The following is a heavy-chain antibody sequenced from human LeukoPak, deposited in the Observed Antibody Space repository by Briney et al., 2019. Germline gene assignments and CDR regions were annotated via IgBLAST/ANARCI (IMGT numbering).Heavy chain of an antibody. D-gene: IGHD3-9*01. V-gene: IGHV3-23*01. CDR1: GFTFSNYA. Sequence: PGASLRLSCAASGFTFSNYAMSWVRQAPGKGLEWVSAIVGSGGSTYYADSVKGRFTMSRDNSKKTLFLQMNSLRVEDTALYYCSKWGDYDVLTGYYDSDFWGQGTLVTVSS. J-gene: IGHJ4*02. CDR3: SKWGDYDVLTGYYDSDF. CDR2: IVGSGGST.